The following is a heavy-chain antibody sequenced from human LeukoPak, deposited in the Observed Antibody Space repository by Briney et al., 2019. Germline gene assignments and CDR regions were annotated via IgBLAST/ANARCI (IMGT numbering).Heavy chain of an antibody. D-gene: IGHD6-13*01. CDR2: IYYSGST. Sequence: SETLSLTCTVSGGSISSYYWSWIRQPPGKGLEWIGYIYYSGSTNYNPSLKSRVTISVDTSKNQFSLKLSSVTAADTALYYCARARGSSWYVYWGQGTLVTVSS. CDR3: ARARGSSWYVY. CDR1: GGSISSYY. V-gene: IGHV4-59*01. J-gene: IGHJ4*02.